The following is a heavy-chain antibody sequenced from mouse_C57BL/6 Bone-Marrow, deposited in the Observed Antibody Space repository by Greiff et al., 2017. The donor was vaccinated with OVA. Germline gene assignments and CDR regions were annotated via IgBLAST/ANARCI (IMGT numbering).Heavy chain of an antibody. D-gene: IGHD1-1*01. J-gene: IGHJ2*01. V-gene: IGHV3-6*01. Sequence: EVKLMESGPGLVKPSQSLSLTCSVTGYSITSGYYWNWIRQFPGNKLEWMGYISYDGSNNYNPSLKNRISITRDTSKNQFFLKLNSVTTEDTATYYCAITTVVATDHFDDWGKGTTLTVSS. CDR1: GYSITSGYY. CDR2: ISYDGSN. CDR3: AITTVVATDHFDD.